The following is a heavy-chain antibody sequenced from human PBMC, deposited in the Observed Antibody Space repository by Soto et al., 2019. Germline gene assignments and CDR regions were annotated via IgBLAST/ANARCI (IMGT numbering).Heavy chain of an antibody. V-gene: IGHV2-5*02. CDR1: GFSLSTGVG. CDR2: IYWDDDK. J-gene: IGHJ4*02. Sequence: QITLKESGPTLVKPTQTLTLTCTFSGFSLSTGVGVGWIRQPPGKALECLALIYWDDDKRYSSSMKSRLTNTKDTSKTQVVLIMTNIDPVDTATYYCAHKSYYGSVSLDYWGQGILVTVSS. CDR3: AHKSYYGSVSLDY. D-gene: IGHD3-10*01.